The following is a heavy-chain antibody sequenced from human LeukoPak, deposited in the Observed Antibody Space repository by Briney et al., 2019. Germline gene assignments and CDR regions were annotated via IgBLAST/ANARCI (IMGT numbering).Heavy chain of an antibody. CDR1: GGSFSDYY. Sequence: SETLSLTCAVYGGSFSDYYWSWIRQPPGKGLEWIGEINHSGSTNYNPSLKSRVTMSVDTSKNQFSLKLSSVTAADTAVYYCARDDYSLLDHWGQGTLVTVSS. D-gene: IGHD4-4*01. CDR2: INHSGST. V-gene: IGHV4-34*01. CDR3: ARDDYSLLDH. J-gene: IGHJ5*02.